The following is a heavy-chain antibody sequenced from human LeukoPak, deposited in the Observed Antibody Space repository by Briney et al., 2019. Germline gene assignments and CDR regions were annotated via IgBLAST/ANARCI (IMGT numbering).Heavy chain of an antibody. V-gene: IGHV3-48*01. CDR1: GFTFSTYS. CDR3: ARDDGAGGAFDI. D-gene: IGHD3-10*01. CDR2: ISSSSGTL. J-gene: IGHJ3*02. Sequence: GGSLRLSCAASGFTFSTYSLNWVRQAPGKGLEWVSYISSSSGTLYYADSVKGRFTISRDNSKNTLFVQMNSLSSDDTAVYYCARDDGAGGAFDIWGQGTMVTVSS.